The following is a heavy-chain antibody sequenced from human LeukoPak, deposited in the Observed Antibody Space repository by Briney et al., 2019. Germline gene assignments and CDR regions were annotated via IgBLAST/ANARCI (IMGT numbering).Heavy chain of an antibody. D-gene: IGHD4-17*01. V-gene: IGHV3-23*01. CDR2: INGGSGSS. CDR3: AKGQGYNYGDSIGY. CDR1: GFTFNNYA. Sequence: GGSLRLSCAASGFTFNNYAMTWVRQAPGKGLEWVSLINGGSGSSYYTDSVKGRFTVSRDNSKNTLYLQMNSLRDEDTAVYYCAKGQGYNYGDSIGYWGQGTLVTVSS. J-gene: IGHJ4*02.